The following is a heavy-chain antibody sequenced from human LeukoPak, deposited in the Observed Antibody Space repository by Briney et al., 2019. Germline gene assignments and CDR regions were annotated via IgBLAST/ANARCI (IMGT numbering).Heavy chain of an antibody. CDR1: GYTFTGYY. CDR3: ARESEWELLVSAFDI. D-gene: IGHD1-26*01. CDR2: INPNSGGT. Sequence: GASVKVSCKASGYTFTGYYMHWVRQAPGQGLEWMGWINPNSGGTNYAQKFQGRVTMTRDTSISTAYMELSRLRSDDTAVYYCARESEWELLVSAFDIWGQGKMVTVSS. V-gene: IGHV1-2*02. J-gene: IGHJ3*02.